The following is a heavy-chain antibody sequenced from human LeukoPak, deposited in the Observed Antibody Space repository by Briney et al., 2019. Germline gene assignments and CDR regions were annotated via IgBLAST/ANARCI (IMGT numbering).Heavy chain of an antibody. Sequence: ASVKLSCKASGYTFTSYGISWVRHAPGQGLEWMGWISAYNGNTNYAQKLQGRVTMTTDTSTSTAYMELRSLRSDDTDVYYCARAVGYCSGGSCYPNWFDPWGQGTLVTVSS. CDR3: ARAVGYCSGGSCYPNWFDP. V-gene: IGHV1-18*01. D-gene: IGHD2-15*01. CDR1: GYTFTSYG. J-gene: IGHJ5*02. CDR2: ISAYNGNT.